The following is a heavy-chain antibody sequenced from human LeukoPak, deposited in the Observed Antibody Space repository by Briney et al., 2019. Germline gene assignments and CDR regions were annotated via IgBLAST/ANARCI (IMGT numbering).Heavy chain of an antibody. CDR3: ARTYVVPSYYFDY. CDR1: GFTFSSYS. CDR2: ISGSGRGT. J-gene: IGHJ4*02. V-gene: IGHV3-23*01. Sequence: PGGSLRLSCSASGFTFSSYSMNWVRQAPGKGLEWVSAISGSGRGTYHTQSVQGRFSISRDNSKNTVYLQMSSLRAEDTAIYYCARTYVVPSYYFDYWGQGTLVTVSS. D-gene: IGHD2-15*01.